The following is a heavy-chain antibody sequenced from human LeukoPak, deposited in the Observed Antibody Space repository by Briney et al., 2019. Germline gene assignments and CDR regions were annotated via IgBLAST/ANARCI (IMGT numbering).Heavy chain of an antibody. CDR2: IYYSVST. CDR3: ARDSRDGYNQFDY. Sequence: SETLSLTCTVSGGSISSYYWSWVRQPPGKGLEWIGYIYYSVSTNYNPSLKSRVTISVHTSKNQFSLKLSSVTAADTAVYYCARDSRDGYNQFDYWGQGTLVTVSS. V-gene: IGHV4-59*01. J-gene: IGHJ4*02. D-gene: IGHD5-24*01. CDR1: GGSISSYY.